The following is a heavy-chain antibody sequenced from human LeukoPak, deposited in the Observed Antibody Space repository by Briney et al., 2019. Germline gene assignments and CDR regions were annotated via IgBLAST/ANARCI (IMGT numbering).Heavy chain of an antibody. CDR2: IYPGDSDA. CDR3: ARRGAFGGENWFDP. D-gene: IGHD3-10*01. J-gene: IGHJ5*02. CDR1: GYSFASYW. V-gene: IGHV5-51*01. Sequence: GESLKISCRGSGYSFASYWIAWVRQMPGKGLEWMGNIYPGDSDARYSPSFQGQVTFSADRSISTAYLQWNSLKLSDTAIYYCARRGAFGGENWFDPWGQGTLVTVSS.